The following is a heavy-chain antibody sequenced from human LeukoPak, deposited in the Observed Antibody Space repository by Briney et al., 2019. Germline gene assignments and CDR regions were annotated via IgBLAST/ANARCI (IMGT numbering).Heavy chain of an antibody. J-gene: IGHJ4*02. CDR2: IWYDGSNK. D-gene: IGHD5-12*01. V-gene: IGHV3-33*01. Sequence: GRSLRLSCAASGFTFSSYGMHWVRQAPGKGLEWVAVIWYDGSNKYYADSVKGRFTISRDNSKNTLYLQMNSLRAEDTAVYYCARDRGYSGPPGSYFDYWSQGTLVTVSS. CDR1: GFTFSSYG. CDR3: ARDRGYSGPPGSYFDY.